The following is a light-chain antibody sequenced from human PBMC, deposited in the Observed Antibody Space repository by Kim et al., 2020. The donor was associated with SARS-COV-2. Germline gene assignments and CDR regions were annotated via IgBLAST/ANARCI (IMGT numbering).Light chain of an antibody. V-gene: IGLV3-1*01. Sequence: SYELTQPPSVSVSPGQTASITCSGDKLGDKYACWYQQKPGQSPVLVIYQDSKRPSGIPERFSGSNSGNTATLTISGTQAMDEADYYCKAWDSSTPGVFGTGNKVTVL. CDR3: KAWDSSTPGV. CDR2: QDS. J-gene: IGLJ1*01. CDR1: KLGDKY.